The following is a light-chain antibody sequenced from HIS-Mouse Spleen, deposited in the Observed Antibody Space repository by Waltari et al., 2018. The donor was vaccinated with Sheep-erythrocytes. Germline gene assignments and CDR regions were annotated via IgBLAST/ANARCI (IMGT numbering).Light chain of an antibody. J-gene: IGLJ3*02. CDR2: DVS. V-gene: IGLV2-11*01. Sequence: QSALTQPRSVSGSPGQSVTISCTGTSTDGGGYNYVSWYQQHPGKAPKLMIYDVSKRPSGVPDRFSGSKSGNTASLTISGLQAEDEADYYCCSYAGSNNWVFGGGTKLTVL. CDR3: CSYAGSNNWV. CDR1: STDGGGYNY.